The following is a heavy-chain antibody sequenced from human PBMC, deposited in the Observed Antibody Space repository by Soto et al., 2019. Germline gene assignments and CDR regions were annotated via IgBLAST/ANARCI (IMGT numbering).Heavy chain of an antibody. CDR2: ISYDGSNK. Sequence: PGGSLRLSCAASGFTFGSYAMHWVRQAPGKGLEWVAVISYDGSNKYYADSVKGRFTISRDNSKNTLYLQMNSLRAEDTAVYYCARERATELLWFGEALDYWGQGTLVTVSS. CDR1: GFTFGSYA. V-gene: IGHV3-30-3*01. J-gene: IGHJ4*02. CDR3: ARERATELLWFGEALDY. D-gene: IGHD3-10*01.